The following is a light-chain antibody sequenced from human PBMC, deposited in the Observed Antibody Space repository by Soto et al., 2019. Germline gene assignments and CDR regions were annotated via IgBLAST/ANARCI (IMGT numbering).Light chain of an antibody. Sequence: QSVLTQPASVSGSPGQSITISCTGTSSDVGSYDLVSWYQQHPGKAPKLMIYEVSKRPSGISDRFSGSKSGNTASLTISGLQAEDEADYYSCSYANTRPSYVFRIGTKVTVL. V-gene: IGLV2-23*02. J-gene: IGLJ1*01. CDR3: CSYANTRPSYV. CDR1: SSDVGSYDL. CDR2: EVS.